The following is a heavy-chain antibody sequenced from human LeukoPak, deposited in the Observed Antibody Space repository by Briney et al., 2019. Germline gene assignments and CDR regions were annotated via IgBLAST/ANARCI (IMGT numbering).Heavy chain of an antibody. D-gene: IGHD5-24*01. J-gene: IGHJ4*02. CDR1: GFTFSSYE. V-gene: IGHV3-48*03. CDR3: AREADGYNSDYFDY. CDR2: ISSSGSTI. Sequence: GGSLRFSCAASGFTFSSYEMNWVRQAPGKGLEWVSYISSSGSTIYYADSVKGRFTISRDNAKNSLYLQMNSLRAEDTAVYYCAREADGYNSDYFDYWGQGTLVTVSS.